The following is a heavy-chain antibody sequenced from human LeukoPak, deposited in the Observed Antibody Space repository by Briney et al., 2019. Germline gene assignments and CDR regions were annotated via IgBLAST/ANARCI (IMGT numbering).Heavy chain of an antibody. D-gene: IGHD5-18*01. CDR2: IYYSGST. CDR1: GGSISSGGYY. V-gene: IGHV4-31*03. Sequence: PSETLSLTCTVSGGSISSGGYYWSWIRQHPGKGLEWIGYIYYSGSTYYNPSPKSRVTISVDTSKNQFSLKLSSVTAADTAVYYCARDGNSYGSPIDYWGQGTLVTVSS. CDR3: ARDGNSYGSPIDY. J-gene: IGHJ4*02.